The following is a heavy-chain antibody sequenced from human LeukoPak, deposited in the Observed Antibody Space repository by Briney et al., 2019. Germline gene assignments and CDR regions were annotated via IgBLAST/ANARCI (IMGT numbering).Heavy chain of an antibody. V-gene: IGHV5-51*01. J-gene: IGHJ4*02. CDR3: ARQIWFGEPQGSFDY. CDR1: GYSFTSYW. Sequence: AGESLKISCKGSGYSFTSYWIGWVRQMPGKGLEWMGIIYPGDSDTRYSPSFQGQVTISADKSISTAYLQWSSLKASDTAMYYCARQIWFGEPQGSFDYWGQGTLVTVSS. D-gene: IGHD3-10*01. CDR2: IYPGDSDT.